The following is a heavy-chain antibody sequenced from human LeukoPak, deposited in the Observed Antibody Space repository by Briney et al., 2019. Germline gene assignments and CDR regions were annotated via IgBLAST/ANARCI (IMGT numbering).Heavy chain of an antibody. J-gene: IGHJ4*02. CDR3: ARQYYYDSRTFDY. Sequence: APVKVSCKASGYTFSGYYMHWVRQAPGQGLEWMGWINPNSGGTNYAQKFQGRVTMTRDTSISTAYMELSRLRSDDTAVYYCARQYYYDSRTFDYWGQGTLVTVSS. V-gene: IGHV1-2*02. CDR2: INPNSGGT. CDR1: GYTFSGYY. D-gene: IGHD3-22*01.